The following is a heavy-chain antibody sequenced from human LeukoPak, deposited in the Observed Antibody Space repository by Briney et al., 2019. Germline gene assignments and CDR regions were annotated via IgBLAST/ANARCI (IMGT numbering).Heavy chain of an antibody. CDR2: IKSKTDGGTI. CDR3: TTARYSPEYFQH. CDR1: GFTFSNVW. J-gene: IGHJ1*01. Sequence: GGSPRLSCAASGFTFSNVWMNWVRQAPGKGLEWVGRIKSKTDGGTIDYAAHVKGRFTISRDDSKNTPYLQMNSLKTEDTAVYYCTTARYSPEYFQHWGQGTLVTVSS. D-gene: IGHD1-14*01. V-gene: IGHV3-15*01.